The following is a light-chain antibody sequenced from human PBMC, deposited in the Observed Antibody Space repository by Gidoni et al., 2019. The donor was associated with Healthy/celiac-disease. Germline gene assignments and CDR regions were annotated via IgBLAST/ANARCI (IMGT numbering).Light chain of an antibody. CDR1: QDIINY. CDR2: DES. CDR3: QQYDNLLYT. V-gene: IGKV1-33*01. Sequence: IQMTQSPSSLSASVGDRVTITCQASQDIINYLNWYQQQQGKAPKLLIYDESNLETGVPSRFSGSGAGTDFTFTISRLQPEDIETYYCQQYDNLLYTFGQGTKLEIK. J-gene: IGKJ2*01.